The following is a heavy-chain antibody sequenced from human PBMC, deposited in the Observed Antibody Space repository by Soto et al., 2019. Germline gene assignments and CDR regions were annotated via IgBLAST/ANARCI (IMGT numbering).Heavy chain of an antibody. CDR3: AQSKVGATSNYFDY. J-gene: IGHJ4*02. CDR1: GFTFRNYG. D-gene: IGHD1-26*01. Sequence: PGGSLRLSCAASGFTFRNYGMNWVRQAPGKGLEWVSYIGLGSSTKYYADSVEGRFTISRDNSKNTLYLQLNSLRAEDTAVYYCAQSKVGATSNYFDYWGQGTLVTVSS. V-gene: IGHV3-48*01. CDR2: IGLGSSTK.